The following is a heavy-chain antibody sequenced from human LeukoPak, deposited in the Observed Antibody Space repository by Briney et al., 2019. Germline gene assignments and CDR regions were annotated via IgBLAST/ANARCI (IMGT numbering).Heavy chain of an antibody. J-gene: IGHJ3*02. CDR2: IFHTGST. CDR1: GYSISSGYY. V-gene: IGHV4-38-2*02. Sequence: SETLSLTCTVSGYSISSGYYWGWIRQPPGKGLEWIGSIFHTGSTNYNPSLKSRVTISVDTSKNQFSLKLSSVTAADTAVYYCARLRFEVVPAASDAFDIWGQGTMVTVSS. CDR3: ARLRFEVVPAASDAFDI. D-gene: IGHD2-2*01.